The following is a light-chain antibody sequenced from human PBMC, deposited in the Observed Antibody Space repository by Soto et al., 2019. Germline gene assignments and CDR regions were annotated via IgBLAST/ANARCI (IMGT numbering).Light chain of an antibody. CDR3: QQRYTLIT. Sequence: EIVLRQSPATLSTSPGERATLSCRASQNIDNFLVWYQQKPGQAPRLLIYDASKRATGIPARFSGSGSGTDFTLTISSLEPEDFAVYYCQQRYTLITFGPGTKVDIK. V-gene: IGKV3-11*01. CDR2: DAS. CDR1: QNIDNF. J-gene: IGKJ3*01.